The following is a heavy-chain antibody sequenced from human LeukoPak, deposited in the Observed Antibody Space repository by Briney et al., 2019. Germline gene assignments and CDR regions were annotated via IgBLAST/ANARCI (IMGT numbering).Heavy chain of an antibody. D-gene: IGHD3-10*01. CDR2: MNPNSGNT. CDR3: ARAYYYGSGTNDF. V-gene: IGHV1-8*02. CDR1: GYTFTSYD. J-gene: IGHJ4*02. Sequence: ASVKVSCKASGYTFTSYDINWVRQATGQGLEWMGWMNPNSGNTGYAQKFQGRVTMTRDTSISTAYMELSRLRSDDTAVYYCARAYYYGSGTNDFWGQGTLVTVSS.